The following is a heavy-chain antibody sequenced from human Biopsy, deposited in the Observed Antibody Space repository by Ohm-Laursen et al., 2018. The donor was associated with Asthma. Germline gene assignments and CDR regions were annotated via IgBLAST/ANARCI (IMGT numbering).Heavy chain of an antibody. CDR2: IYKSGQV. D-gene: IGHD2-21*02. CDR3: ARGWNCGGDCYSLDY. CDR1: GGSISSNFYY. J-gene: IGHJ4*02. Sequence: GTLSLTCTVSGGSISSNFYYWGWIRQPPGKGLEWIGNIYKSGQVYYNLSLKSRVTISVDTSKNQFSLQLRSVTAADTAVYYCARGWNCGGDCYSLDYWGQGTLVTVSS. V-gene: IGHV4-39*07.